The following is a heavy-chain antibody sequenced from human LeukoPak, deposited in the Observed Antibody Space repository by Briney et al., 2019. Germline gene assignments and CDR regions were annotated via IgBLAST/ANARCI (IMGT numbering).Heavy chain of an antibody. CDR2: IYTSGST. CDR1: GGSISSYY. J-gene: IGHJ4*02. D-gene: IGHD4-17*01. CDR3: ARDRGWKDTVTTPFDY. Sequence: SETLSLTCTVSGGSISSYYWSWIRQPAGKGLEWIGRIYTSGSTNYNPSLKSRVTMSVDTSENQFSLKLSSVTAADTAVYYCARDRGWKDTVTTPFDYWGQGTLVTVSS. V-gene: IGHV4-4*07.